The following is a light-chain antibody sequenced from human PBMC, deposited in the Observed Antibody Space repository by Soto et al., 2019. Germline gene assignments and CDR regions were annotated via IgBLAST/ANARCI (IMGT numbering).Light chain of an antibody. V-gene: IGKV1-9*01. CDR1: QDINRY. CDR2: AGT. J-gene: IGKJ4*01. CDR3: QQLHVYPST. Sequence: IQLTQSPSSLSASVGDRVTITCRASQDINRYLAWYQQKPGKAPNLLIYAGTSLQSGVPSRFSGSGSGTEFTLTISSLQPEDFATYYCQQLHVYPSTFGGGTKVDIK.